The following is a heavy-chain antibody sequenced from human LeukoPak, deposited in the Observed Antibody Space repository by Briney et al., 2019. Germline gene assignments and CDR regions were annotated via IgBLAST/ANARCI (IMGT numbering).Heavy chain of an antibody. V-gene: IGHV4-39*07. Sequence: SETLSLTCTVSGGSISSSSYYWGWIRQPPGKGLEWIGSIYYSGSTYYNPSLKSRVTISVDTSKNQFSLKLSSVTAADTAVYYCAKTGWVRSYYYDSSGYNYWGQGTLVTVSS. CDR1: GGSISSSSYY. CDR3: AKTGWVRSYYYDSSGYNY. J-gene: IGHJ4*02. CDR2: IYYSGST. D-gene: IGHD3-22*01.